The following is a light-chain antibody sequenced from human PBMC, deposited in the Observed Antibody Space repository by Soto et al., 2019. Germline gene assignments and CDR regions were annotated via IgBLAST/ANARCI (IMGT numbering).Light chain of an antibody. Sequence: DIVMTQSPDSLAVSLGERATINCKSSQSVLYSSDNKNYLAWYQQKPGQPPNLLISWASARESGVPDRFSGSGSGTDFTLTISSLQAEDVAVYYCQQHYSAPLTFGGGTKVEIK. CDR3: QQHYSAPLT. CDR2: WAS. J-gene: IGKJ4*01. CDR1: QSVLYSSDNKNY. V-gene: IGKV4-1*01.